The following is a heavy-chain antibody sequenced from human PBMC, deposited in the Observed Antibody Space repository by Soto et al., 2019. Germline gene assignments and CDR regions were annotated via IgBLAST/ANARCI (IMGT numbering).Heavy chain of an antibody. J-gene: IGHJ4*02. V-gene: IGHV1-3*01. CDR2: INAGIGNT. CDR3: ARLIKRAVLRYFDWSPGFDY. CDR1: GYTFTSYG. D-gene: IGHD3-9*01. Sequence: ASVKVSCKASGYTFTSYGISWVRQAPGQRLEWMGWINAGIGNTKYSQKFQGRVTITRDTSASTAYMELSSLRSEDTAVYYCARLIKRAVLRYFDWSPGFDYWGQGTLVTVSS.